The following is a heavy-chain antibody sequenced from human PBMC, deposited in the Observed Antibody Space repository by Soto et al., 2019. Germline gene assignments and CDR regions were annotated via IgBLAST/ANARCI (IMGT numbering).Heavy chain of an antibody. J-gene: IGHJ6*03. Sequence: QVQLVQSGTEVKKPGASVKLSCKASGYTFRSYGISWVRQAPGQGPEWMGWISGYNGNTHYPQKFQGKVTMSTDPSTSTAYMELRSLRSDDTAVYYCAKADSNYAGRFSYYYMDVWGNGTLVTVSS. CDR1: GYTFRSYG. CDR2: ISGYNGNT. D-gene: IGHD4-4*01. CDR3: AKADSNYAGRFSYYYMDV. V-gene: IGHV1-18*01.